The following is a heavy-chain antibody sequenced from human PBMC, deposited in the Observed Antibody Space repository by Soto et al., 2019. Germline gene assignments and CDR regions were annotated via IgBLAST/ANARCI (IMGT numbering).Heavy chain of an antibody. J-gene: IGHJ4*02. Sequence: WIWIRQPPGKGLEWIGYIYYTGRTNYNPSLMSRVTISLDASRNQFSLKLSSVTAADTAVFYCAREYSNSPEAFDYWGQGTLVTVSS. V-gene: IGHV4-59*01. CDR3: AREYSNSPEAFDY. CDR2: IYYTGRT. D-gene: IGHD6-6*01.